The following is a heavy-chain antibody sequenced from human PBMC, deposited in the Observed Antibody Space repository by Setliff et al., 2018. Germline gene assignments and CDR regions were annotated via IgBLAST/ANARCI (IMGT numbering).Heavy chain of an antibody. D-gene: IGHD5-18*01. Sequence: SETLSLTCTVSGGSINNYYWTWTRQPAGKGLEWIGRIYTSGSTNYNPSLKSRVTISVDTSKNQFSLKLSSVTAADTAVYYCARARIQLWSSPYNWFDPWGQGTLVTVSS. V-gene: IGHV4-4*07. CDR1: GGSINNYY. J-gene: IGHJ5*02. CDR2: IYTSGST. CDR3: ARARIQLWSSPYNWFDP.